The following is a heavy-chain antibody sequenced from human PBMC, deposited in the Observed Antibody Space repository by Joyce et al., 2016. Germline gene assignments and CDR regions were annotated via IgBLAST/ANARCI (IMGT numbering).Heavy chain of an antibody. V-gene: IGHV4-34*01. CDR2: SNHSGGT. Sequence: QVQLQQWGAGLLKPSETLSLTCGVYGGSLSGFYWRWIRQPPGKGLQWLGESNHSGGTKYNPSLKSRLTSSVDTSKNQVSLRLRSVTAADTGIYYCARGVCVGASCHGAFNIWGQGTMVTVSS. D-gene: IGHD2-21*01. CDR3: ARGVCVGASCHGAFNI. J-gene: IGHJ3*02. CDR1: GGSLSGFY.